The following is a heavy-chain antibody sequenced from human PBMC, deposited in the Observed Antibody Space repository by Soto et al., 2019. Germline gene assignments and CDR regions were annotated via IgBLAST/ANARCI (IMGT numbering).Heavy chain of an antibody. CDR3: AKARVRIVGANSFDY. Sequence: GALRLSCVGSGFTFSNYGMHWVRQPPGKGLEWVALISDDGDKRYYADSVKGRLIISRDNSKDTLYLQMNSLGPDDTAVYFCAKARVRIVGANSFDYWGQGTPVTVSS. CDR1: GFTFSNYG. D-gene: IGHD1-26*01. J-gene: IGHJ4*02. CDR2: ISDDGDKR. V-gene: IGHV3-30*18.